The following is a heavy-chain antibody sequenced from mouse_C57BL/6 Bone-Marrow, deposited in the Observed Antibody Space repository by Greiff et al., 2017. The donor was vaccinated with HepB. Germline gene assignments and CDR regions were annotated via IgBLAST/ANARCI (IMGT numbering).Heavy chain of an antibody. Sequence: EVQGVESGPSLVRPSQTLSLTCTVTGFSINSDCYWICIRPFPGNKLEYISYPFYSGITYYNPSLKSRTNITRDTSKNKFSLKLSYVTTEDTATYFCARGPLVITRGQGTTLTVSS. J-gene: IGHJ2*01. CDR1: GFSINSDCY. CDR3: ARGPLVIT. D-gene: IGHD1-1*01. V-gene: IGHV3-3*01. CDR2: PFYSGIT.